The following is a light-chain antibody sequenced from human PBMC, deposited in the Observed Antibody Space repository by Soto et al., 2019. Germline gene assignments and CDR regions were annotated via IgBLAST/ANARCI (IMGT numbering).Light chain of an antibody. V-gene: IGLV1-40*01. J-gene: IGLJ3*02. CDR1: SSNIGAGYD. CDR2: GNS. Sequence: QLVLTQPPSVSGAPGQRVTISCTGSSSNIGAGYDVHWYQQLPGTAPKLLIYGNSNRPSGVPDRFSGSKSDTSASLAITGLQAEDEADYYCQSYDSSLKVFGGGTKLTVL. CDR3: QSYDSSLKV.